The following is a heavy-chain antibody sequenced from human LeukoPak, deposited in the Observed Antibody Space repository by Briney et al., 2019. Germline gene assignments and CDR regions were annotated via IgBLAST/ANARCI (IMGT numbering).Heavy chain of an antibody. Sequence: GGSLRLSCAASGFTFSSYAMSWVRQAPGKGLEWVSAISGSGGSTYYADSVKGRFTISRDSSKNTLYLQMNSLRAEDTAVYYCAKDPAFTTMVRGVISYYFDYWGQGTLVTVSS. J-gene: IGHJ4*02. CDR1: GFTFSSYA. D-gene: IGHD3-10*01. CDR3: AKDPAFTTMVRGVISYYFDY. CDR2: ISGSGGST. V-gene: IGHV3-23*01.